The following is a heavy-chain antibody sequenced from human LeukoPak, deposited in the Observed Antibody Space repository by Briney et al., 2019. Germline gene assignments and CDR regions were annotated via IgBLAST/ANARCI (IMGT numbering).Heavy chain of an antibody. J-gene: IGHJ4*02. Sequence: ASVKVSCKASGYTFTSYAIHWVRQAPGQRLEWLGWINTGNGDTRYSQTFQGRVTITSYTSASTAYMELSSLRSEDTAVYYCARGTDTGGIAVAGVIDYWGQGTLVTVSS. CDR3: ARGTDTGGIAVAGVIDY. D-gene: IGHD6-19*01. V-gene: IGHV1-3*04. CDR2: INTGNGDT. CDR1: GYTFTSYA.